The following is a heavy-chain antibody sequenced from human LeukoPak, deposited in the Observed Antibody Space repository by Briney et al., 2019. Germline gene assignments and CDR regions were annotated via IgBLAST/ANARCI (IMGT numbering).Heavy chain of an antibody. CDR1: GGSINSGGYY. V-gene: IGHV4-31*03. D-gene: IGHD6-13*01. J-gene: IGHJ3*02. Sequence: TLSLTCTVSGGSINSGGYYWSWIRQHPGKGLQWIGYIYYSGSTDYNLSLKSRVTISIDTSKNQFSLKLSSVTAADTAVYHCARDSSYWYWAFDIWGQGTVVTVSS. CDR3: ARDSSYWYWAFDI. CDR2: IYYSGST.